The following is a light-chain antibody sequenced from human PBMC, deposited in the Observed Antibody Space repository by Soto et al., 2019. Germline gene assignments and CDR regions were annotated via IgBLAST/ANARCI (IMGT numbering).Light chain of an antibody. Sequence: ELLVTQSPAPLSVSPGERATLSCRASQSVSSYLAWYQQKPGQAPRLIMYDASTRATGIPARVSGSGSGTEFTLTISSLQSEDVAVYYCQQYNNWPRTFGQGTKVDIK. J-gene: IGKJ1*01. V-gene: IGKV3D-15*01. CDR1: QSVSSY. CDR3: QQYNNWPRT. CDR2: DAS.